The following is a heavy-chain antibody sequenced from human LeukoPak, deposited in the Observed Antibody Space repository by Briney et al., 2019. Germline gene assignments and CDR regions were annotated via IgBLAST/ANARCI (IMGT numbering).Heavy chain of an antibody. V-gene: IGHV1-2*02. CDR1: GYTFTDYY. CDR2: INPNTGGT. J-gene: IGHJ4*02. D-gene: IGHD2-21*02. Sequence: GASVKVSCKTSGYTFTDYYIQWMRQAPGQGRECMGWINPNTGGTYSAQIFQGRVTMTRDMSISTAYMELSGLGSDDTAVYYCARAAYCGGGCYHYFDYWGQGTLVTVSS. CDR3: ARAAYCGGGCYHYFDY.